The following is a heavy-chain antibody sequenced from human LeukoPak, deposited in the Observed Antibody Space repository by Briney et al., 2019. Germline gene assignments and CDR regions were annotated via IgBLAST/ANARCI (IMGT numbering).Heavy chain of an antibody. CDR2: IKQDGGEK. J-gene: IGHJ4*02. D-gene: IGHD2-15*01. V-gene: IGHV3-7*03. Sequence: PGGSLRLSCAASGFTFSSYWMSWVRQAPGKGLEWVANIKQDGGEKYYVDSVKGRYTISRDNAKNSLYLQMNSLRAEDTAVYYCARAPYCIGGSCRFDYWGQGTLVTVSS. CDR1: GFTFSSYW. CDR3: ARAPYCIGGSCRFDY.